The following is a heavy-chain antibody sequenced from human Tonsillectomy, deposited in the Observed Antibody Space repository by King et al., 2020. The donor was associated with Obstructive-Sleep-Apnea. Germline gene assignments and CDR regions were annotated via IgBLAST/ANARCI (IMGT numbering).Heavy chain of an antibody. J-gene: IGHJ6*02. CDR2: ISSSGSTI. CDR3: ARGRHSSSWYLYYYYGMDV. D-gene: IGHD6-13*01. V-gene: IGHV3-11*01. Sequence: VQLVESGGGLVKPGGSLRLSCAASGFTFSDYYMSWVRQAPGKGLEWFSYISSSGSTIYYADSVKGRFTISRDKAKNSLYLQMNSLRAEDTAVYYCARGRHSSSWYLYYYYGMDVWGQGTTVTVSS. CDR1: GFTFSDYY.